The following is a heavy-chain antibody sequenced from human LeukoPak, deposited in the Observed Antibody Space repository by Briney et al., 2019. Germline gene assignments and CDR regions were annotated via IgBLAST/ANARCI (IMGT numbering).Heavy chain of an antibody. V-gene: IGHV3-23*01. CDR1: AFTFSSYS. Sequence: PGGSLRLSCAASAFTFSSYSMNWVRQAPWKGLEWVSAISGSGGSTYYADSVKGRFTISRDNSKNTLYLQMNSLRAEDTAVYYCTNPKYSSSWPDAFDIWGQGTMVTVSS. CDR2: ISGSGGST. D-gene: IGHD6-13*01. J-gene: IGHJ3*02. CDR3: TNPKYSSSWPDAFDI.